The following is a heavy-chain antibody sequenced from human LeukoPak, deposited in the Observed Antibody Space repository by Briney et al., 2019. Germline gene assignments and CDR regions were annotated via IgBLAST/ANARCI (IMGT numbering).Heavy chain of an antibody. CDR1: GGSISSYY. V-gene: IGHV4-4*07. D-gene: IGHD5-18*01. CDR2: IYTSGST. J-gene: IGHJ5*02. CDR3: AKHTAMVTAWFDP. Sequence: PSETLSLTCTVSGGSISSYYWSWIRQPAGKGLEWIGRIYTSGSTNYNPSLKSRVTISVDTSKNQFSLKLSSVTAADTAVYYCAKHTAMVTAWFDPWGQGTLVTVSS.